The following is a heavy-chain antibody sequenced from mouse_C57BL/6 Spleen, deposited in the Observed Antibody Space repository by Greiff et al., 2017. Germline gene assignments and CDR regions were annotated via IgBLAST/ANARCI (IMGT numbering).Heavy chain of an antibody. J-gene: IGHJ4*01. Sequence: VKLMESGAELMKPGASVKLSCKATGYTFTGYWIEWVKQRPGHGLEWIGEILPGSGSTNYNEKFKGKATFTADTSSNTAYMQLSSLTTEDSAIYYCARSYYYGSSYDYYAMDYWGQGTSVTVSS. V-gene: IGHV1-9*01. CDR1: GYTFTGYW. CDR2: ILPGSGST. D-gene: IGHD1-1*01. CDR3: ARSYYYGSSYDYYAMDY.